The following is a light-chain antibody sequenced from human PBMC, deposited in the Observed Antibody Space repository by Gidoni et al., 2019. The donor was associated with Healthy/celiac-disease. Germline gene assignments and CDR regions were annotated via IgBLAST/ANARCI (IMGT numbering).Light chain of an antibody. CDR2: KAS. J-gene: IGKJ2*01. CDR3: QQYNSYSDT. CDR1: QSISSW. V-gene: IGKV1-5*03. Sequence: DIPMTQSPATLSASVGDRVTITCRASQSISSWLAWYQQKQGKAPKLLIYKASSLESGVPSRFSGSGSGTKFTLTISSLQPDDFATYYFQQYNSYSDTFGQGTKLEIK.